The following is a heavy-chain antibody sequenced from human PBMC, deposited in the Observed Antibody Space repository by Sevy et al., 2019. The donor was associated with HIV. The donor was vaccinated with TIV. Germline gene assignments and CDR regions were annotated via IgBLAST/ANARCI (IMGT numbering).Heavy chain of an antibody. Sequence: GGSLRLSCAASAFTFSRNWMTWVRQAPGKGLEWVANIKEDGSEKYYVEAVKGRFTISRDNAKNSLYLQMDSLRADDTAMYFCASTPGTIAAADYFFDYWGQGTLVTVSS. CDR3: ASTPGTIAAADYFFDY. J-gene: IGHJ4*02. V-gene: IGHV3-7*01. CDR1: AFTFSRNW. CDR2: IKEDGSEK. D-gene: IGHD6-13*01.